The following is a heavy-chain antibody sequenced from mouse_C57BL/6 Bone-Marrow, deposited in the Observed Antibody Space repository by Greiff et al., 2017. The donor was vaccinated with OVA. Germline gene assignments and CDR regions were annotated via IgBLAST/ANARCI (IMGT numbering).Heavy chain of an antibody. CDR2: ISYDGSN. Sequence: DVKLQESGPGLVKPSQSLSLTCSVTGYSITSGYYWNWIRQFPGNKLEWMGYISYDGSNNSNPSLKNRISITRDTSKNQFFLKLNSMTTEDTATYYCARDIWTEDYAMDYWGQGTSVTVSS. V-gene: IGHV3-6*01. CDR1: GYSITSGYY. CDR3: ARDIWTEDYAMDY. J-gene: IGHJ4*01.